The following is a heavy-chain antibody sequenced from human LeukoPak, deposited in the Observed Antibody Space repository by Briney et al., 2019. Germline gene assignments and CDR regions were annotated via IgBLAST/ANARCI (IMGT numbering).Heavy chain of an antibody. CDR1: ENTFTNFE. CDR2: MNPNSGET. D-gene: IGHD5-24*01. V-gene: IGHV1-8*01. J-gene: IGHJ3*01. Sequence: ASVKVSCKASENTFTNFEFNWVRQATGQGLEWMGWMNPNSGETGYAQDFQGRVTMTRDTSISTAYMELNSLRAEDTAVYYCARGRDGYILSMSYWGQGTMVTVSS. CDR3: ARGRDGYILSMSY.